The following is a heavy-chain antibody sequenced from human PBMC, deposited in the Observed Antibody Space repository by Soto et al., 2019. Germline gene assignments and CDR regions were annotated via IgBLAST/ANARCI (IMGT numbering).Heavy chain of an antibody. CDR2: MYHSGST. Sequence: TLSLPCAVSGRSIGSGGYSSSWIRQPTGKGLEWIGYMYHSGSTYSNPSLKSRVTISKDRSKTQFSLKLSSVTAADTAVYNCARVPDYWGQGILVTVPQ. V-gene: IGHV4-30-2*01. CDR1: GRSIGSGGYS. CDR3: ARVPDY. J-gene: IGHJ4*02. D-gene: IGHD2-2*01.